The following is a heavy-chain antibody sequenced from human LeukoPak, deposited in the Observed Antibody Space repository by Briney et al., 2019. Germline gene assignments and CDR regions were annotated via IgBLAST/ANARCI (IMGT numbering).Heavy chain of an antibody. D-gene: IGHD3-10*01. CDR2: IYYSGST. J-gene: IGHJ4*02. Sequence: SETLSLTCTVSGGSMRTYYWSWLRQPPGRGREWIGNIYYSGSTNYNPSLKSRVSISVDTSKNQFSLKLSSVTAADTAVYYCARETSMVLDYWGQGTLVTVSS. V-gene: IGHV4-59*01. CDR1: GGSMRTYY. CDR3: ARETSMVLDY.